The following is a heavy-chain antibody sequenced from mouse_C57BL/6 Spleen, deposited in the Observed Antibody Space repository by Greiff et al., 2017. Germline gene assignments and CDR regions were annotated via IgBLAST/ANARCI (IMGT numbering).Heavy chain of an antibody. D-gene: IGHD2-1*01. CDR1: GFTFSSYT. CDR3: ARHSPHYGNYVWFAY. J-gene: IGHJ3*01. Sequence: EVKLMESGGGLVKPGGSLKLSCAASGFTFSSYTMSWVRQTPEKRLEWVATISGGGGNTYYPDSVKGRFTISRDNAKNTLYLQMSSLRSEDTALYYCARHSPHYGNYVWFAYWGQGTLVTVSA. CDR2: ISGGGGNT. V-gene: IGHV5-9*01.